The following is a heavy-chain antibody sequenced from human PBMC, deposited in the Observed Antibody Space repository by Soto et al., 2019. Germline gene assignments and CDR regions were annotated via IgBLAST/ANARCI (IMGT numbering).Heavy chain of an antibody. CDR2: INHNSGYE. D-gene: IGHD3-3*01. CDR3: TKDQSRNLNHGDYYYYGMDL. V-gene: IGHV3-23*01. J-gene: IGHJ6*02. CDR1: GLKFSDYH. Sequence: GGSIRVSCAAAGLKFSDYHMHWVRQAPGKGLEWVSLINHNSGYEYYADSVKGRFTISRDNSKNTLYLQMNSLRAEDTAVYYCTKDQSRNLNHGDYYYYGMDLWGQGTTVTVSS.